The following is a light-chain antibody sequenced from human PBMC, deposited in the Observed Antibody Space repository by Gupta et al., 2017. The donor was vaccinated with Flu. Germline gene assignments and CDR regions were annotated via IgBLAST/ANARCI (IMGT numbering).Light chain of an antibody. CDR3: QQTSSAPRT. Sequence: DIQMTQSPSSLSASVGDRVTITCRASQTIRNYLNWYQQRPGKAPKQLIYGISTLHSGVPSRFSGSGYGTDFTLTITSLQPEDFATYYCQQTSSAPRTFGQGTKVEIK. V-gene: IGKV1-39*01. CDR2: GIS. J-gene: IGKJ1*01. CDR1: QTIRNY.